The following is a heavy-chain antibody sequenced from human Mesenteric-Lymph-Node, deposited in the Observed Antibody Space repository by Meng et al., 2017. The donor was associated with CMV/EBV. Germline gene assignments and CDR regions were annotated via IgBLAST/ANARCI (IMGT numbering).Heavy chain of an antibody. D-gene: IGHD3-10*01. V-gene: IGHV3-7*01. Sequence: GESLKISCAASEFTFSNYWMSWVRQAPGKGLEWVANIKQDGSEKYYVDSVKGRFTISRDNAKNSLYLQMNSLRAEDTAVYYCARSGLLVRYFDDWGQGTLVTVSS. CDR3: ARSGLLVRYFDD. J-gene: IGHJ4*02. CDR2: IKQDGSEK. CDR1: EFTFSNYW.